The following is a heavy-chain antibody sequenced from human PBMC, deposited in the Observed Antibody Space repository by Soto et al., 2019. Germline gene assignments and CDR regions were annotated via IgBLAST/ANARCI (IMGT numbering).Heavy chain of an antibody. Sequence: PGGSLRLSCASSGFTFSSYAMSWVRQAPGKGLEWVSAISGSGGSTYYADSVKGRFTISRDNSKNTLYLQMNSLGAEDTAVYYCAYSSTPFDYWGQGTLVTVSS. CDR1: GFTFSSYA. J-gene: IGHJ4*02. V-gene: IGHV3-23*01. D-gene: IGHD6-13*01. CDR2: ISGSGGST. CDR3: AYSSTPFDY.